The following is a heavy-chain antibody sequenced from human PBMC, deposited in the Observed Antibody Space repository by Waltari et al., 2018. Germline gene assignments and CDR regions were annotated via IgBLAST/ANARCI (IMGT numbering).Heavy chain of an antibody. CDR2: IKPDGSEK. CDR1: GINFSNYW. J-gene: IGHJ4*02. CDR3: AINQY. V-gene: IGHV3-7*01. Sequence: EVQLVESGGGLVQPGGSLRLSCVVSGINFSNYWMNWVRQAPGKGLDWVANIKPDGSEKYYVDSVKGRLTISRDNTKNSLFLQMNSLSVDDTGVYYCAINQYWGQGTLVTVSS.